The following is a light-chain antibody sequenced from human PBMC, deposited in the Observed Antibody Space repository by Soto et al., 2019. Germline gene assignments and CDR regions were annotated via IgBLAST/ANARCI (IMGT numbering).Light chain of an antibody. Sequence: EIVLTQSPGTLSLSPGERATLSCRASQRVSSSFLAWYQQKPGQAPRRLIYGASRRATGIPDRFSGSGSGTDFTLTISRLEPEDFAVYYCQQYDNSPLTFGGGTKVEIK. V-gene: IGKV3-20*01. CDR2: GAS. CDR1: QRVSSSF. CDR3: QQYDNSPLT. J-gene: IGKJ4*01.